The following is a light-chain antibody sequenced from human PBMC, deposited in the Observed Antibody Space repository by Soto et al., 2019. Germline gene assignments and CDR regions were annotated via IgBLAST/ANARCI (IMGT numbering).Light chain of an antibody. CDR2: GAF. Sequence: ASQSVSINLAWYQQKPGQAPRLLMYGAFSRATGTPDRISVCGSGTDTTLTFGRLEPEDFAVYYFQHYVTSSSDFGQGTRLEIK. V-gene: IGKV3-20*01. CDR1: QSVSIN. CDR3: QHYVTSSSD. J-gene: IGKJ5*01.